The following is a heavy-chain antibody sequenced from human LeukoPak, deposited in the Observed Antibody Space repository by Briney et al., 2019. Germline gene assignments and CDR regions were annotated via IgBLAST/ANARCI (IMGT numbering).Heavy chain of an antibody. D-gene: IGHD3-22*01. CDR3: ATSYYYDSSGYYFHWFDP. Sequence: ASVKVSCKASGGTFSSYAISRVRQAPGQGLEWMGGIIPIFGTANYAQKFQGRVTITADESTSTAYMELSSLRSEDTAVYYCATSYYYDSSGYYFHWFDPWGQGTLVTVSS. CDR1: GGTFSSYA. J-gene: IGHJ5*02. CDR2: IIPIFGTA. V-gene: IGHV1-69*13.